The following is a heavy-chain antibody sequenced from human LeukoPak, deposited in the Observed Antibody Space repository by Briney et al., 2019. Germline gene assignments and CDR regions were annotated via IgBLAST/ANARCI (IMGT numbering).Heavy chain of an antibody. CDR2: ISPSGGST. J-gene: IGHJ5*02. CDR3: ARANSVRDEAWWFNP. CDR1: GYTFTSNY. D-gene: IGHD5-24*01. V-gene: IGHV1-46*01. Sequence: ASVKVSCMAFGYTFTSNYMHWVRQAPGQGPEWMGVISPSGGSTTYAQKFQGRVTLTRDMSTSTDYLELSSLRSEDTAVYYCARANSVRDEAWWFNPWGQGTLVTVSS.